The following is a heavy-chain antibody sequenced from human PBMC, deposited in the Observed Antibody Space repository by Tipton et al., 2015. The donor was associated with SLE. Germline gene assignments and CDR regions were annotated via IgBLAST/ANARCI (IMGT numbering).Heavy chain of an antibody. Sequence: SLRLSCAASGFKFRDFYMTWVRQAPGKGLEWVSLIYRGGTTYHSDAVKGRFTISRDNSKNTLSLQISSLRVEDTAVYFCARDYSSSRGNWLDPWGQGTLVTVSS. V-gene: IGHV3-66*01. D-gene: IGHD6-13*01. CDR2: IYRGGTT. CDR3: ARDYSSSRGNWLDP. CDR1: GFKFRDFY. J-gene: IGHJ5*02.